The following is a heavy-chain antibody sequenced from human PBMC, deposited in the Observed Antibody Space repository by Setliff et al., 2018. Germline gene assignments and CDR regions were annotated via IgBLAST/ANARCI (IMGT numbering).Heavy chain of an antibody. CDR3: AKVNNRFWSGYYPYYYGMDV. J-gene: IGHJ6*02. CDR1: GFTFDDYG. D-gene: IGHD3-3*01. Sequence: GSLRLSCAASGFTFDDYGMSGVRQAPGKGLEWIGSIYYSGSTYYNPSLKRRVTISVDTSKNQFSLKLSSVTAADTAVYYCAKVNNRFWSGYYPYYYGMDVWGQGTTVTVSS. V-gene: IGHV4-38-2*01. CDR2: IYYSGST.